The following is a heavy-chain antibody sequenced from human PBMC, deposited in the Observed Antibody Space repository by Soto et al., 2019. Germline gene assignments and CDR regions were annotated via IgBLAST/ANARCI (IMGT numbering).Heavy chain of an antibody. Sequence: QVQLQQWGAGLLKPSETLSLTCAVYGGSFTNYYWSWIRQSPGKGLEGIGEINYSGSTNYNPSLKSRVTISVDTPKNRFSLRLSSVTAADTAVYYGAGPFGAGPFDFWGQGTTVTVSS. CDR2: INYSGST. J-gene: IGHJ3*01. CDR1: GGSFTNYY. D-gene: IGHD3-10*01. CDR3: AGPFGAGPFDF. V-gene: IGHV4-34*01.